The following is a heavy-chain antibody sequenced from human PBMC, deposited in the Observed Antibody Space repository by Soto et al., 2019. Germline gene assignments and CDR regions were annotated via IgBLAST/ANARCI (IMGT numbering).Heavy chain of an antibody. Sequence: QVQLLESGGGVVQPGRSLRLSCVASGFTFSRYGMHWVRQAPGQGLEWLAVSWDDGSTKKYADSVKGRFTISRDNAKNIWYLRRNSRRAEDTAIYYRATDRGSRPFEYWGQGTLVTVSS. CDR1: GFTFSRYG. V-gene: IGHV3-33*03. J-gene: IGHJ4*02. CDR3: ATDRGSRPFEY. CDR2: SWDDGSTK. D-gene: IGHD2-2*01.